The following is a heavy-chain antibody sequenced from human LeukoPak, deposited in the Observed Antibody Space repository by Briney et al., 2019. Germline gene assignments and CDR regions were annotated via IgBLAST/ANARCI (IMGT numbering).Heavy chain of an antibody. J-gene: IGHJ3*02. Sequence: GGSLRLSCAASGFTFSSYAMSWVRQAPGKGLEWVSVISGSGVGTYYADSVKGRFTISRDDSTNSLYLHMNSLQADDTALYYCARTVLYNANDIKSSDIWGRGTMVTVSS. V-gene: IGHV3-23*01. CDR2: ISGSGVGT. D-gene: IGHD1-20*01. CDR3: ARTVLYNANDIKSSDI. CDR1: GFTFSSYA.